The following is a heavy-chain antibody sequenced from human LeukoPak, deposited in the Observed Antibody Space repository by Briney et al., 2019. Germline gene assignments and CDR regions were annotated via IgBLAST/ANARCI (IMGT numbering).Heavy chain of an antibody. D-gene: IGHD5-24*01. CDR1: GYSFTSYN. CDR2: IKPSGGNT. J-gene: IGHJ3*02. Sequence: ASVKVSCKTSGYSFTSYNLHWVRQAPGQRLEWMGIIKPSGGNTNYAQRFQGRVTMTRDTSTSTVYMELSSLKSEDTAVYYCARVRDGYNDAYDIWGQGTMVTVSS. V-gene: IGHV1-46*01. CDR3: ARVRDGYNDAYDI.